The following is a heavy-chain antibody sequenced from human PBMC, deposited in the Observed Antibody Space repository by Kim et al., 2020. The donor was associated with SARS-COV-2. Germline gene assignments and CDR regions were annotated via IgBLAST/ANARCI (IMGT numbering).Heavy chain of an antibody. CDR3: AKDISGAAVAGNWFDP. J-gene: IGHJ5*02. Sequence: SVKDRFTISRNNSKNSLYLQMNSLRTEDTALYYCAKDISGAAVAGNWFDPWGQGTLVTVSS. D-gene: IGHD6-19*01. V-gene: IGHV3-43*01.